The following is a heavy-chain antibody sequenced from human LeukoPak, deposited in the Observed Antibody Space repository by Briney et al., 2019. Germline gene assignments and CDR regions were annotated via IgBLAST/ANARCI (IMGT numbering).Heavy chain of an antibody. J-gene: IGHJ5*02. CDR2: IYYIGKT. D-gene: IGHD2-15*01. CDR1: GGSINSYY. V-gene: IGHV4-59*01. CDR3: ARLAVATTSWSGP. Sequence: KASETLSLTCKVSGGSINSYYWSWIRQPPGKGLEWIGYIYYIGKTNYNPSLKSRVTISLDTSKNQVSLILTSVTVADTAVYYCARLAVATTSWSGPWGQGTLVTVSS.